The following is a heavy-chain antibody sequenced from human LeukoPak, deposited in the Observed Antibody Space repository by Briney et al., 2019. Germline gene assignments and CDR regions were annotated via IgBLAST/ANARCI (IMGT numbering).Heavy chain of an antibody. Sequence: SETLSLTCTVSGGSISSSSYYWGWIRQPPGKGLEWIGSIYYSGSTYYNPSLKSRVTISVDTSKNQFSLKLSSVTAADTAVYYCARLLGVVGNMDVWGKGTTVTISS. CDR2: IYYSGST. V-gene: IGHV4-39*01. J-gene: IGHJ6*03. CDR1: GGSISSSSYY. D-gene: IGHD3-22*01. CDR3: ARLLGVVGNMDV.